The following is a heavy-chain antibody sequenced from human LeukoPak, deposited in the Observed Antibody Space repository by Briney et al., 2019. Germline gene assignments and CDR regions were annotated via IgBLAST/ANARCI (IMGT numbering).Heavy chain of an antibody. Sequence: PGGSLRLSCAASGFTFSSYGMHWVRQAPGKGLEWVAVISYDGSNKYYADSVKGRFTISRDNSQITLYLQMNSLRAEDTAVYYCAKSYNGYESKPDYWGQGTLVTVSS. V-gene: IGHV3-30*18. D-gene: IGHD5-12*01. CDR2: ISYDGSNK. CDR1: GFTFSSYG. CDR3: AKSYNGYESKPDY. J-gene: IGHJ4*02.